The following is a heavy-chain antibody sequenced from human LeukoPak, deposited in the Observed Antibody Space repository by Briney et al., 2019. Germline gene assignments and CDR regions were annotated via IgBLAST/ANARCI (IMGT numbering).Heavy chain of an antibody. CDR1: GFTFSSYS. Sequence: GGSLRLSCAASGFTFSSYSMNWVRQAPGKGLEWVSSISSSSYIYYADSVKGRFTISRDNAKNSLYLQMNSLRAEDTAVYYCASEVFYYDSSGYSGYFDYWGQGTLVTVSS. CDR3: ASEVFYYDSSGYSGYFDY. D-gene: IGHD3-22*01. V-gene: IGHV3-21*01. J-gene: IGHJ4*02. CDR2: ISSSSYI.